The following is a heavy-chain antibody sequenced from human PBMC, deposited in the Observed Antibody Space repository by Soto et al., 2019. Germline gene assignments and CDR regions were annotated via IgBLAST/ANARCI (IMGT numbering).Heavy chain of an antibody. D-gene: IGHD7-27*01. J-gene: IGHJ3*02. CDR3: ARSYNWGTAFDI. CDR2: IGTAGDT. CDR1: GFTFSSYD. V-gene: IGHV3-13*01. Sequence: GGSLSLSCAASGFTFSSYDMHWFRQAPGKGLEWVSAIGTAGDTYYPGSEKGRFTISRENAKNSLYLQMTSLRAGDTAVYYCARSYNWGTAFDIWGQGTMVTVSS.